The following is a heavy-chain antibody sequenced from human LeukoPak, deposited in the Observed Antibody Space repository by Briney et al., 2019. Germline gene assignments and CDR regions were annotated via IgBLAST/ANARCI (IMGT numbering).Heavy chain of an antibody. CDR1: GFTFSSYA. CDR2: ISGRGDNT. V-gene: IGHV3-23*01. Sequence: PGGSLRLSCAASGFTFSSYAMSWVRQAPGKGLEWVSAISGRGDNTYYADSVKGRFTISRDNSKNTLYLQMNSLRAEDTAVYYCAKDLSGSGWPIDYWGQGTLVTVSS. J-gene: IGHJ4*02. CDR3: AKDLSGSGWPIDY. D-gene: IGHD6-19*01.